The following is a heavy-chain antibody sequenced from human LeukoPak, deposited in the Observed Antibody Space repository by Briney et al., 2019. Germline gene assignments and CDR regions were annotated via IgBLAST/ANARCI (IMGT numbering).Heavy chain of an antibody. D-gene: IGHD4-17*01. J-gene: IGHJ4*02. CDR2: VNSDGSST. Sequence: PGGSLRLSCAASGFAFSSYWLHWVRQAPGKGLVWVSRVNSDGSSTNYADSVEGRFTVSRDNAKNTLFLQMNSLRVEDTALYYCVSGDYGNYWGQVTLVTVSS. CDR1: GFAFSSYW. V-gene: IGHV3-74*01. CDR3: VSGDYGNY.